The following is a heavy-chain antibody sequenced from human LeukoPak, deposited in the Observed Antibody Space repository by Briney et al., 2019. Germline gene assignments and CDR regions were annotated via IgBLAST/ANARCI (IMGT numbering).Heavy chain of an antibody. CDR3: ARHHYDNVYSPYYFDS. CDR1: GGSISSSNYY. J-gene: IGHJ4*02. CDR2: IYYSGST. D-gene: IGHD5/OR15-5a*01. V-gene: IGHV4-39*01. Sequence: SETLSLTCTVSGGSISSSNYYWGWIRQPPGKGLEWIGSIYYSGSTYYNPSLKSRVTTSVDTSKNQFSLKLSSVTAADTAVYYCARHHYDNVYSPYYFDSWGQGTLVTVSS.